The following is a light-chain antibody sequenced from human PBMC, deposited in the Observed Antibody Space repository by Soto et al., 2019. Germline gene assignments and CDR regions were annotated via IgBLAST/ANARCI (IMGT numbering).Light chain of an antibody. CDR1: QSVSSSY. CDR2: DAS. J-gene: IGKJ3*01. V-gene: IGKV3-20*01. CDR3: QHYDNSPPSVT. Sequence: EIVLTQSPGTLSLSPGERATLSCRASQSVSSSYLAWYQQKPGQAPRLLIYDASNRATGIPARFSGSGSGTDFILTISRLEPEDFAVYYCQHYDNSPPSVTFGPGTKVDI.